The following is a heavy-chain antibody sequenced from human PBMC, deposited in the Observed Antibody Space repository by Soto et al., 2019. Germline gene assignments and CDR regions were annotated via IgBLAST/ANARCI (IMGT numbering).Heavy chain of an antibody. D-gene: IGHD3-9*01. V-gene: IGHV3-53*01. CDR3: ASPSPKTGYYNTIYYYGMDV. CDR1: GFTVSSNY. J-gene: IGHJ6*02. Sequence: RGSLILSCSSSGFTVSSNYMSFFRQSPGNGLCWVSVIYSGGSTYYADSVKGRFTISRDNSKNTLYLQMNSLRAEDTAVYYCASPSPKTGYYNTIYYYGMDVWGQGTTVTVSS. CDR2: IYSGGST.